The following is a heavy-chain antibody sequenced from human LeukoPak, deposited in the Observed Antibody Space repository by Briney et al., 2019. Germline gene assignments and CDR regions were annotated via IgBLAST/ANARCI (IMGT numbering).Heavy chain of an antibody. CDR1: GYTXTSYQ. D-gene: IGHD3-10*01. CDR2: INPSGGRT. J-gene: IGHJ4*02. Sequence: GASVKVSCKASGYTXTSYQMHWVRQAPGQGLEWMGMINPSGGRTGYAQKFQGRVIMTRDSSTTTVYMELSSLRSEDTAVYYCARGAGEALYYFDNWGQGTLVPVSS. V-gene: IGHV1-46*01. CDR3: ARGAGEALYYFDN.